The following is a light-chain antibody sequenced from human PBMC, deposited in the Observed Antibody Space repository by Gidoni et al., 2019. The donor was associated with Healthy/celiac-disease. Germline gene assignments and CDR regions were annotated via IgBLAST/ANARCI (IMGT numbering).Light chain of an antibody. CDR2: DAS. CDR3: QQYDNLPMYT. J-gene: IGKJ2*01. V-gene: IGKV1-33*01. CDR1: QDISNY. Sequence: IQLTQSPSSLSASVGDRVTITCQASQDISNYLNWYQQKPGKAPKLLIYDASNLETGVPSRFSGSGSGTDFTFTISSLQAEDIATYYCQQYDNLPMYTFXQXTKLEIK.